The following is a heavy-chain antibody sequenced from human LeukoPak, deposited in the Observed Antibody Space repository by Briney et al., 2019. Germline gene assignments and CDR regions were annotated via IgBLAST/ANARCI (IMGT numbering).Heavy chain of an antibody. Sequence: GSLRLSCAASGFTFSSYGMHWVRQAPGKGLEWVAFIRYDGSNKYYADSVKGRFTISRDNSKNTLYLVMNSLRVDDTAVYYCAKAVDLATISVDIWGQGTMVTVSS. CDR1: GFTFSSYG. CDR2: IRYDGSNK. V-gene: IGHV3-30*02. J-gene: IGHJ3*02. CDR3: AKAVDLATISVDI. D-gene: IGHD5-24*01.